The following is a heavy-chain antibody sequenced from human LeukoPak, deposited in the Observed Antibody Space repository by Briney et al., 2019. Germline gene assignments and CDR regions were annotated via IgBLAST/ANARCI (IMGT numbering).Heavy chain of an antibody. CDR1: GFTSSSYD. CDR2: IGTAGDT. CDR3: ARGRQYCSGGSCSWYFDL. J-gene: IGHJ2*01. Sequence: GGSLRLSCAASGFTSSSYDMHWVRQATGKGLEWVSAIGTAGDTYYPGSVKGRFTISRENAKNSLYPQMNSLRAGDTAVYYCARGRQYCSGGSCSWYFDLWGRGTLVTVSS. V-gene: IGHV3-13*04. D-gene: IGHD2-15*01.